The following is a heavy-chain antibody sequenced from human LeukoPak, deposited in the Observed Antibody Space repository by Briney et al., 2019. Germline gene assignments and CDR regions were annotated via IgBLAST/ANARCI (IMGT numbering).Heavy chain of an antibody. CDR3: AKEDGSGSSVFLDAFDI. D-gene: IGHD3-10*01. CDR1: GFTFSSYG. CDR2: ISYDGSNK. J-gene: IGHJ3*02. V-gene: IGHV3-30*18. Sequence: GGSLRLSCAASGFTFSSYGMHWVRQAPGKGLEWVAVISYDGSNKYYADSVKGRFTISRDNSKNTVYQQMNSLRAEDTAVYYCAKEDGSGSSVFLDAFDIWGQGTMVTVSS.